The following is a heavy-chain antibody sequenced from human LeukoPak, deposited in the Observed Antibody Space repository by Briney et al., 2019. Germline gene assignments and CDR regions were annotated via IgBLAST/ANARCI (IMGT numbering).Heavy chain of an antibody. CDR1: GGSISRSSYY. J-gene: IGHJ4*02. CDR3: AISSEDIAYYFDY. CDR2: IYYSGST. V-gene: IGHV4-39*07. D-gene: IGHD2-15*01. Sequence: SETLSLTCTVSGGSISRSSYYWGWIRQPPGKGLEWIGSIYYSGSTNYNPSLKSRVTISVDTSKNQFSLKLSSVTAADTAVYYCAISSEDIAYYFDYWGQGTLVTVSS.